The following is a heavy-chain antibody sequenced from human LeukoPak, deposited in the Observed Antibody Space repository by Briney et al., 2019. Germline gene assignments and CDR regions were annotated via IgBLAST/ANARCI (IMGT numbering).Heavy chain of an antibody. Sequence: KPLETLSLTCTVSGGSVSSGDYYWSWIRQPPGKGLECIGYIYYHGSTYYNPSLRGRVTISVDTSKNQFSLKLSSVTAADTAVYYCASTRNRAWSGYYTVDYWGQGTLVTVSS. CDR2: IYYHGST. D-gene: IGHD3-3*01. CDR1: GGSVSSGDYY. V-gene: IGHV4-30-4*08. J-gene: IGHJ4*02. CDR3: ASTRNRAWSGYYTVDY.